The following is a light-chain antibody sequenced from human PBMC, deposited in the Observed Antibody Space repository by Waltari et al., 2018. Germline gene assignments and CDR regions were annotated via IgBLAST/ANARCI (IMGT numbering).Light chain of an antibody. CDR3: SSQSSNNIVL. Sequence: QSALTQPASVSGSPGQSVTISCTGTSSYVGSYNSVSWYQDHPGQGPKVIIYDVSDRPSGVSARFSGSKSGNTASLTISGLQAEDEADYYCSSQSSNNIVLFGGGTKVTVL. V-gene: IGLV2-14*03. J-gene: IGLJ3*02. CDR1: SSYVGSYNS. CDR2: DVS.